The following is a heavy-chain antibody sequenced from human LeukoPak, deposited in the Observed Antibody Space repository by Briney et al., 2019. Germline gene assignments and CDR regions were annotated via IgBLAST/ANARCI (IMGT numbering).Heavy chain of an antibody. V-gene: IGHV1-69*05. Sequence: SVKVSCKASGGTFSSYAISWVRQAPGQGLEWMGGIIPIFGTANYAQKFQGRVTITTDESTSTAYMELSSLRSEDTAVYYCARDSRPYYYDSSGSMVLDYWGQGTLVTVSS. J-gene: IGHJ4*02. D-gene: IGHD3-22*01. CDR2: IIPIFGTA. CDR3: ARDSRPYYYDSSGSMVLDY. CDR1: GGTFSSYA.